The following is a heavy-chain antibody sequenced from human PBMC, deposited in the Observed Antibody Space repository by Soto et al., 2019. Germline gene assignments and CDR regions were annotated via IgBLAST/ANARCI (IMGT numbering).Heavy chain of an antibody. J-gene: IGHJ4*02. CDR2: ISWNSNSI. CDR3: AKSQSIASRPFDY. CDR1: GFMFDDYA. D-gene: IGHD6-6*01. Sequence: EVQLVESGGGLVQPGRSLRLSCEASGFMFDDYAMYWVRQAPGKGLEWVSVISWNSNSIVYADSVKGRFTISRDNAKNSLYLPMNSLKPQHTALYYCAKSQSIASRPFDYWGQGTLVTVSS. V-gene: IGHV3-9*01.